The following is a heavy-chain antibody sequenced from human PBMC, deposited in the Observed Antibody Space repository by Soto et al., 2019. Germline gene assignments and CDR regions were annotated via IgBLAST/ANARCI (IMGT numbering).Heavy chain of an antibody. CDR2: IYYTGTT. D-gene: IGHD2-2*01. J-gene: IGHJ4*02. V-gene: IGHV4-59*08. Sequence: SETLSLTCTVSGGSIWDNYWSWIRQAPGKGLEWVGYIYYTGTTKYNPSLKSRVTISVDTSKNQVSLKLSSVTAADTAVYYCARLGSHYQAFDNWGQGTLVTVSS. CDR3: ARLGSHYQAFDN. CDR1: GGSIWDNY.